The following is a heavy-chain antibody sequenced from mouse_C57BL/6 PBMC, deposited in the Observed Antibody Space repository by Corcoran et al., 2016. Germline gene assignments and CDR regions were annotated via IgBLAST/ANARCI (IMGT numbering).Heavy chain of an antibody. D-gene: IGHD1-1*01. Sequence: EVQLQQSGPELVKPGASVKMSCKASGYTFTDYNMHWVKQSHGKSLEWIGYINPNNGGTSYNQKFKGKATLTVNKSYSTAYMELRSLTSEDSAVYYCARHVTTVVAPGAYWGQGTLVTVSA. V-gene: IGHV1-22*01. CDR1: GYTFTDYN. CDR2: INPNNGGT. CDR3: ARHVTTVVAPGAY. J-gene: IGHJ3*01.